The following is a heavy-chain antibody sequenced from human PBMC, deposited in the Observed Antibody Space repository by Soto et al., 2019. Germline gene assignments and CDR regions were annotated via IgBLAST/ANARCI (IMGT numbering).Heavy chain of an antibody. CDR3: ARRRGISAHFDD. CDR2: VYSSGIH. V-gene: IGHV4-39*01. J-gene: IGHJ4*02. D-gene: IGHD3-3*01. CDR1: GDSFSTSRYY. Sequence: QLHLQESGPGLVKPSETLSLTCTVSGDSFSTSRYYWDWIRQPPGKELEWIGTVYSSGIHYYNPSPKSRVTMSVDTSKNPFSLRLNSAIAADTAVYYCARRRGISAHFDDWGQGTLVTVSS.